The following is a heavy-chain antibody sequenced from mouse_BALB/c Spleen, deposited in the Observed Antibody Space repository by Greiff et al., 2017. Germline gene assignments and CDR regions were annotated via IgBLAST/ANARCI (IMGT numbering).Heavy chain of an antibody. CDR3: ARGREDRYDEFAY. CDR1: GFTFSDYY. V-gene: IGHV5-4*02. CDR2: ISDGGSYT. J-gene: IGHJ3*01. Sequence: EVQVVESGGGLVKPGGSLKLSCAASGFTFSDYYMYWVRQIPEKRLEWVATISDGGSYTYNPDSVKGRFTTPKANAKHNLYLQMCRPKSEDTAMYYCARGREDRYDEFAYWGQGTLVTVSA. D-gene: IGHD2-14*01.